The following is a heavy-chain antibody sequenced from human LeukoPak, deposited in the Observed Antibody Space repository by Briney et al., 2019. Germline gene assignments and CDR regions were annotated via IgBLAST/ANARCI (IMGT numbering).Heavy chain of an antibody. J-gene: IGHJ4*02. Sequence: GGSLRLSCVASGITFSSDAMHWVRQAPGEGLEWLAVISSDGSIKAYADSVKGRFTISRGNFKSTLYLQMNSLRSEDTALYYCASPGVSDYWGQGTLVTVSS. CDR3: ASPGVSDY. CDR1: GITFSSDA. V-gene: IGHV3-30*04. CDR2: ISSDGSIK. D-gene: IGHD3-10*01.